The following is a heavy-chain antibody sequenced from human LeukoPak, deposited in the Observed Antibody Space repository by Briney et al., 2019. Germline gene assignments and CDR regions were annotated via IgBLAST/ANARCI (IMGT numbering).Heavy chain of an antibody. V-gene: IGHV3-21*01. J-gene: IGHJ3*02. CDR1: GFTFSSYS. Sequence: GGSLRLSCAASGFTFSSYSMNWVRPAPGKGLEWVSSISSGSSYIYYADSVKGRFTISRDNAKNSLYLQMNSLRAEDTAVYYCAVNDAFDIWGQGTMVAVSS. CDR3: AVNDAFDI. CDR2: ISSGSSYI.